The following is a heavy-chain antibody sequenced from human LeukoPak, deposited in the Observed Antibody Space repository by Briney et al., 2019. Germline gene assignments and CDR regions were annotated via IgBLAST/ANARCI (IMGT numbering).Heavy chain of an antibody. V-gene: IGHV3-48*03. CDR1: GFTFSSYE. J-gene: IGHJ4*02. D-gene: IGHD5-12*01. Sequence: QTGGSLRLSSAAPGFTFSSYEMNWVRQAPGKGLECVSYISSSGSTIYYADSVKGRFTISRDNAKNSLYLQMNSLRAEDTAVYYCAREGGYSGYDWLAVAGSPLDYWGQGTLVTVSS. CDR3: AREGGYSGYDWLAVAGSPLDY. CDR2: ISSSGSTI.